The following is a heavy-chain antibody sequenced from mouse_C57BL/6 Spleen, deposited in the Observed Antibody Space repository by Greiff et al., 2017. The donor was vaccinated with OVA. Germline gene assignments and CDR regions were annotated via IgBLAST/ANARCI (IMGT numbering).Heavy chain of an antibody. CDR2: IDPSDSYT. CDR1: GYTFTSYW. J-gene: IGHJ4*01. Sequence: VQLQQPGAELVRPGTSVKLSCKASGYTFTSYWMHWVKQRPGQGLEWIGVIDPSDSYTNYNQKFKGKATLTVDTSSSTAYMQLSSLTSEDSAVYYCALTGTGYYAMDDWGQGTSVTVSS. V-gene: IGHV1-59*01. CDR3: ALTGTGYYAMDD. D-gene: IGHD4-1*01.